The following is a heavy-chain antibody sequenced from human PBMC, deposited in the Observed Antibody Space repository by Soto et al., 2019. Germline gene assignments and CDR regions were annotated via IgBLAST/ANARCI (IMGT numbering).Heavy chain of an antibody. CDR1: GGTFSRSG. V-gene: IGHV1-69*18. CDR3: ARCPQPPDTADPYSVDV. D-gene: IGHD5-18*01. Sequence: QVQLVQSGTEVKKPGASVKVSCKASGGTFSRSGFHWVRQAPGQGLEWMGMIVPSVDTTNYAQKFQARVTMSADQFTSTVYMDLRSLRSEDTAVYYCARCPQPPDTADPYSVDVWGQGTRVIVSS. CDR2: IVPSVDTT. J-gene: IGHJ6*02.